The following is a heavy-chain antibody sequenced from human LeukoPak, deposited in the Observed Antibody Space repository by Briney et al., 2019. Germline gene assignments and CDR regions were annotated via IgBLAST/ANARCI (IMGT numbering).Heavy chain of an antibody. V-gene: IGHV3-23*01. J-gene: IGHJ4*02. Sequence: GGSLRLSCAASGFIFSSYSMSWVRQAPGKGLEWVSAIGGSGGNTYYADSVKGRFTISRDNSKNTLYLEMNSLRGEDTAVYYCAKGQDDYGGNADYWGQGTLVTVSS. CDR2: IGGSGGNT. CDR3: AKGQDDYGGNADY. D-gene: IGHD4-23*01. CDR1: GFIFSSYS.